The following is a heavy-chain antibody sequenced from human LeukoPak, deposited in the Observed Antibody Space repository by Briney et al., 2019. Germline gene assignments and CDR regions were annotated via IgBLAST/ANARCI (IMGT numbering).Heavy chain of an antibody. J-gene: IGHJ5*02. Sequence: ASVKVSCKASGYTFTRFGISWVRQAPGQGLEWMGRIGAYNGNTNYAQRLQGRVTMTTDTSTSTAYMELRSLRSDDTAVYYCARGPEGFDWLPRVDPWGQGTLVTVSS. CDR1: GYTFTRFG. D-gene: IGHD3-9*01. CDR3: ARGPEGFDWLPRVDP. V-gene: IGHV1-18*04. CDR2: IGAYNGNT.